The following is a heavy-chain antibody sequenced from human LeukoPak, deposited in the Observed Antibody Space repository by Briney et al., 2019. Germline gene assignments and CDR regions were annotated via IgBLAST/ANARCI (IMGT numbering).Heavy chain of an antibody. J-gene: IGHJ4*02. CDR2: IYPGDSDT. CDR1: GYKFTTYW. CDR3: ARRREMATIDY. V-gene: IGHV5-51*01. D-gene: IGHD5-24*01. Sequence: GESLKISCKGSGYKFTTYWIGWVRQMPGRGLEWMGLIYPGDSDTRYSPSFQGQVTISVDNSINTAYLQWSSLKASDTAMYYCARRREMATIDYWGQGTLVTVSS.